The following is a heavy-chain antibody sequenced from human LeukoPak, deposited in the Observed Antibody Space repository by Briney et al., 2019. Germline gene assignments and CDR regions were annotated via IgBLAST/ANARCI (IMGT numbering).Heavy chain of an antibody. D-gene: IGHD3-22*01. CDR1: GGSISSYY. Sequence: PSETLSLTCTVSGGSISSYYWSWIRQPPGKGLEWIGYIYYSGSFNYNLSLKSRVTMSVDTSKNQFSLRLTSVTAADTAVYYCASSTYFYDSNGYYYALDYWGQGTLVTVSS. CDR3: ASSTYFYDSNGYYYALDY. J-gene: IGHJ4*02. V-gene: IGHV4-59*01. CDR2: IYYSGSF.